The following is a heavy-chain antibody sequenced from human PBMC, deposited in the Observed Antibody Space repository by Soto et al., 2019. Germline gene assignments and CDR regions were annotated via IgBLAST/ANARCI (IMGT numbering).Heavy chain of an antibody. CDR2: ISSSSSYI. J-gene: IGHJ6*02. V-gene: IGHV3-21*01. CDR1: GFTFSSYS. Sequence: PGGSLRLSCAASGFTFSSYSMNWVRQAPGKGLEWVSSISSSSSYIYYADSVKGRFTISRDNAKNSLYLQMNSLRAEDTAVYYCAGGQLLEWLQLYYYYGMDVWGQGTTVTVSS. D-gene: IGHD3-3*01. CDR3: AGGQLLEWLQLYYYYGMDV.